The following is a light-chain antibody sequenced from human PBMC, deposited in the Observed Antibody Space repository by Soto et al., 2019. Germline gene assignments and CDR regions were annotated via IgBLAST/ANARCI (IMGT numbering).Light chain of an antibody. V-gene: IGKV1-5*01. CDR2: DAS. J-gene: IGKJ2*01. CDR1: QSISSW. Sequence: DIQMTQSPSTLSASVGDRVTITCRASQSISSWLAWYQQKPGKAPKLLIYDASSLASGIPSRFSGSGSGTDFTLTISSLQPDDFAAYYCQQYNSYPYTFGQGTKLEIK. CDR3: QQYNSYPYT.